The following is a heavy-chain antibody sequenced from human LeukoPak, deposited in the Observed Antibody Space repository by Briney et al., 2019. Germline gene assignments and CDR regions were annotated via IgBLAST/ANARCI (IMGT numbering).Heavy chain of an antibody. CDR1: GDSLSTYY. J-gene: IGHJ4*02. CDR2: IHTSGTT. D-gene: IGHD6-19*01. CDR3: ARGKWLVVYYFDY. Sequence: SETLSFTCTVSGDSLSTYYWSWIRQPVGKGLEWIGRIHTSGTTKYNPSLKRRVTMSLDTSKNQFSLSLSSVTAADTAVYYCARGKWLVVYYFDYWGQGSLVTVSS. V-gene: IGHV4-4*07.